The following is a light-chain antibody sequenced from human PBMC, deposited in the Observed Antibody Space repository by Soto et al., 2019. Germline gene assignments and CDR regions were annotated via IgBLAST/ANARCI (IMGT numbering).Light chain of an antibody. CDR3: QQLNSYPPMYT. J-gene: IGKJ2*01. V-gene: IGKV1-9*01. Sequence: IQLTQSPSSLSASVGDRVTITCRASQGISSYLAWYQQKPGKAPKLLIYAASTLQSGVPSRFSGSGSGTDFPLTISSLQPEDFATYYCQQLNSYPPMYTFGQGTKLEIK. CDR2: AAS. CDR1: QGISSY.